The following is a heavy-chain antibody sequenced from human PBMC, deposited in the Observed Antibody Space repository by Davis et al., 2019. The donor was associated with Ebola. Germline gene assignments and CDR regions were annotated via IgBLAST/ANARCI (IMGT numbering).Heavy chain of an antibody. V-gene: IGHV3-48*02. Sequence: PGGSLRLSCGISGFSLSSYSMNWVRQAPGKGLEWVAYIRSYGDTIHYADSVKGRFTISRDTAKNSLYLQMNSLRDEDTAMYYCARDRFFAFDFWSQGVHVSVSS. CDR1: GFSLSSYS. CDR3: ARDRFFAFDF. J-gene: IGHJ4*02. D-gene: IGHD3/OR15-3a*01. CDR2: IRSYGDTI.